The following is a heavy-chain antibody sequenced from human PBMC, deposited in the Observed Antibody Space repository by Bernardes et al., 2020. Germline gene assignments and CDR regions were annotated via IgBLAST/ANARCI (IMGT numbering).Heavy chain of an antibody. Sequence: GGSLRLSCVASGFTFSNYGISWVRQAPGKGLEWVSGISGGGASTYYADSVKGRFTISRDNSKNTLYLQMNSLRAEDTAVYYCAMGSGSYSWFDNWCQGTLVTVSS. J-gene: IGHJ4*02. CDR2: ISGGGAST. CDR1: GFTFSNYG. D-gene: IGHD1-26*01. CDR3: AMGSGSYSWFDN. V-gene: IGHV3-23*01.